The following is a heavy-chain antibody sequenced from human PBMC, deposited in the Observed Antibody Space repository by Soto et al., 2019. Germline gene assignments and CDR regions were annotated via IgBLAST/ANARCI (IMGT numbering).Heavy chain of an antibody. CDR1: GFIFKHYA. CDR3: ATSWFDFLYHFDY. V-gene: IGHV3-23*01. CDR2: VSGSGDKT. D-gene: IGHD3-10*01. Sequence: EVQLLDSGGGLVQPGGSLRLSCAASGFIFKHYAMNWIRQAPGKGLEWVSSVSGSGDKTYYADSVKGRFTTSRDNSKNTLYLDMSRLRAEDTAIYYCATSWFDFLYHFDYWGQGALVLVSS. J-gene: IGHJ4*02.